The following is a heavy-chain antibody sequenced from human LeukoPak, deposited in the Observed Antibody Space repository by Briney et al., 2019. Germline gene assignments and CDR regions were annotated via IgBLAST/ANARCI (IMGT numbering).Heavy chain of an antibody. CDR2: INHSGST. Sequence: SEILSLTLAVYGGSFSCYYWSWSRQPPGKGLELIGEINHSGSTNYNPSLKSRVTISVDTSKNQFSLKLSSLTAADTAVYYCARRGGGWLKYFDYWGQGTLVTVSS. D-gene: IGHD3-16*01. J-gene: IGHJ4*02. V-gene: IGHV4-34*01. CDR1: GGSFSCYY. CDR3: ARRGGGWLKYFDY.